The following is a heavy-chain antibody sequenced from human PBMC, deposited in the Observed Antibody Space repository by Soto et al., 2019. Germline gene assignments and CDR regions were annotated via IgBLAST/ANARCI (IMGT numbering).Heavy chain of an antibody. Sequence: EAQLLESGGGLVQPGGALRLSCAASGFTFSSYAMSWARQAPGKGLECVSFISNSGVSTNYADSVKGRFTISRDNSQNTLYLQMNSLRAEDTAVYYCAKGAAASDIWGQGTMVTVSS. D-gene: IGHD2-15*01. CDR3: AKGAAASDI. CDR1: GFTFSSYA. CDR2: ISNSGVST. J-gene: IGHJ3*02. V-gene: IGHV3-23*01.